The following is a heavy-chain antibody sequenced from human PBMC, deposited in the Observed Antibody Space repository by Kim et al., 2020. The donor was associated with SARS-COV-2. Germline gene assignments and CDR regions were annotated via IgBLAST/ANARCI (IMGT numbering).Heavy chain of an antibody. Sequence: SETLSLTCTVSGASISSGRYYWGWIRQPPGKGLEWVGNINFSGTTYYTPSLKGRVSISVDTSKNQFSLILSSVTAADTAVYYCARGGAETGAYWGQGTLVTVSS. CDR1: GASISSGRYY. V-gene: IGHV4-39*01. CDR2: INFSGTT. J-gene: IGHJ4*02. D-gene: IGHD7-27*01. CDR3: ARGGAETGAY.